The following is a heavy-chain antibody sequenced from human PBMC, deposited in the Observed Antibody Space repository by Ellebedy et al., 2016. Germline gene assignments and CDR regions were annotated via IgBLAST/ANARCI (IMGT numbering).Heavy chain of an antibody. D-gene: IGHD6-19*01. CDR2: VFHTGTT. V-gene: IGHV4-59*11. J-gene: IGHJ3*01. CDR1: GGSITSHY. Sequence: SETLSLTCTVSGGSITSHYWNWIRRPPGKGLEWIGYVFHTGTTNYNPSLKSRVTMSVDTSRSQFSLMLTSVTAADTAVYYCAKWNGGWYAFEVWGQGTMVTVSS. CDR3: AKWNGGWYAFEV.